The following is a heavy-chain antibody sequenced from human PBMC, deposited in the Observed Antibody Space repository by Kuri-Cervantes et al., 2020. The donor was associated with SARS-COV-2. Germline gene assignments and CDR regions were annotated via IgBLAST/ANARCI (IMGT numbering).Heavy chain of an antibody. Sequence: GESLKISCAASGFTLSGYGIHWVRQAPGKGLEWVAATSADRTKEYYRDSVKGRFAISRDNSKNTVYLQINSLRAEDTAVYYCARDSDTTGYYWYFDLWGRGTLVTVSS. CDR3: ARDSDTTGYYWYFDL. J-gene: IGHJ2*01. D-gene: IGHD3-22*01. V-gene: IGHV3-33*05. CDR1: GFTLSGYG. CDR2: TSADRTKE.